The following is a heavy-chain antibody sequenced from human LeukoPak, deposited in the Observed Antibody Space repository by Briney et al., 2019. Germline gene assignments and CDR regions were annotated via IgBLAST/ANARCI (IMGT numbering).Heavy chain of an antibody. J-gene: IGHJ4*02. CDR3: AKDVDTVTGYFDY. CDR1: GFTFSSYA. D-gene: IGHD5-18*01. V-gene: IGHV3-23*01. Sequence: PGGSLRLSCAASGFTFSSYAMSWVRQAPGKGLEWVSGTSGSGGSTYYADSVKGRFTISRDNSKNTLYLQMNSLRAEDTAVYYCAKDVDTVTGYFDYWGQGTLVTVSS. CDR2: TSGSGGST.